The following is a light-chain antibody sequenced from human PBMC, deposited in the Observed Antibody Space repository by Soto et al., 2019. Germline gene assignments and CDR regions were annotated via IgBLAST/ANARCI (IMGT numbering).Light chain of an antibody. CDR3: QQYGSSPYT. V-gene: IGKV3-20*01. CDR1: QSVSRSY. Sequence: EIVLTQSPGTLSLSPGERATLSCRASQSVSRSYLACSQQKPGQAPRLLIYVASSRATGIPDRFSGSGSGTDFTLTISRLEPEDFAVYYCQQYGSSPYTFGQGTKLEIK. CDR2: VAS. J-gene: IGKJ2*01.